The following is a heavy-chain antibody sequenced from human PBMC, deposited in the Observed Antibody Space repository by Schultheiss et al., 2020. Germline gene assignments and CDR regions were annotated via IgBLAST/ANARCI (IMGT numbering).Heavy chain of an antibody. J-gene: IGHJ6*03. CDR1: GGSISSSSYY. D-gene: IGHD1-14*01. CDR3: ARPRRYYYLDV. Sequence: SETLSLTCTVSGGSISSSSYYWGWIRQPPGKGLEWIGSIYTSGSTNYNPSLKSRVTISVDTSKNQFSLKLNSVTAADTAVYYCARPRRYYYLDVWGKGTTVTVSS. CDR2: IYTSGST. V-gene: IGHV4-39*07.